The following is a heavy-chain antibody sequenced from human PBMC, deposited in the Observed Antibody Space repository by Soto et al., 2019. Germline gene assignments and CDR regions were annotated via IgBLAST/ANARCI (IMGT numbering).Heavy chain of an antibody. J-gene: IGHJ6*02. CDR1: GGSISSYY. Sequence: LSLTCTVSGGSISSYYWSWIRQPPGKGLEWIGYIYYSGSTNYNPSLKSRVTISVDTSKNQFSLKLSSVTAADTAVYYCARARSSRSYYYGMDVWGQGTTVTV. CDR3: ARARSSRSYYYGMDV. V-gene: IGHV4-59*01. D-gene: IGHD6-13*01. CDR2: IYYSGST.